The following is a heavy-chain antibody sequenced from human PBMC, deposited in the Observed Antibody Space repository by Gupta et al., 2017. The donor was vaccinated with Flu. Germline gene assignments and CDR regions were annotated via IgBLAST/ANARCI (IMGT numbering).Heavy chain of an antibody. CDR3: AREVATSLYYYFDY. CDR1: GFTFSNYR. V-gene: IGHV3-74*01. CDR2: IKSDGSTT. D-gene: IGHD5-12*01. Sequence: EVQLVESGGGLVQPGGSLRLSCAASGFTFSNYRMHWVRQAPGKGLVWVSLIKSDGSTTDYADSVKGRFTFSRDNAKNTLYLQMNSLRAEDTAVYYCAREVATSLYYYFDYWGQGTLVTVSS. J-gene: IGHJ4*02.